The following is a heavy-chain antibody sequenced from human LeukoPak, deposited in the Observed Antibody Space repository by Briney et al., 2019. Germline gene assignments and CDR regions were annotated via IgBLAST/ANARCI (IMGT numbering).Heavy chain of an antibody. Sequence: GGSVKVSCKASGYTFTDYYVHWVRQAPGQGLEWMGWINPNSGATFYAQTFQGRVTMTRDTSINTVYVELNRLRSDDTAVYYCARGGIAAADDYWGQGTLVTVSS. CDR3: ARGGIAAADDY. J-gene: IGHJ4*02. D-gene: IGHD6-13*01. CDR2: INPNSGAT. V-gene: IGHV1-2*02. CDR1: GYTFTDYY.